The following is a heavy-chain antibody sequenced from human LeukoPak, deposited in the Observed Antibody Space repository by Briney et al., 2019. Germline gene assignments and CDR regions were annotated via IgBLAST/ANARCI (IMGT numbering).Heavy chain of an antibody. V-gene: IGHV4-34*01. Sequence: PSETLSLTCTVSGGSISSYYWSWIRQPPGKGLEWIGEINHSGSTNYNPSLKSRVTISVDTSKNQFSLKLSSVTAADTAVYYCARAVWSAMADYWGQGTLVTVSS. J-gene: IGHJ4*02. D-gene: IGHD5-18*01. CDR1: GGSISSYY. CDR2: INHSGST. CDR3: ARAVWSAMADY.